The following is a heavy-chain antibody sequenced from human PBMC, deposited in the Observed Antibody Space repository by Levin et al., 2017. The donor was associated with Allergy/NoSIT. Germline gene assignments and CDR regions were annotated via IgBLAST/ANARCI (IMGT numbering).Heavy chain of an antibody. CDR2: INAKSGGT. J-gene: IGHJ1*01. CDR1: GYTFTGYY. D-gene: IGHD2-21*02. Sequence: GESLKISCKASGYTFTGYYMHWVRQAPGQGLEWMGWINAKSGGTNYAQKFQGRVTMTRDTSISTAYMELSRLTSDDTAVYYCTRTKVVVTGEYFQYWGQGTLVTVSS. CDR3: TRTKVVVTGEYFQY. V-gene: IGHV1-2*02.